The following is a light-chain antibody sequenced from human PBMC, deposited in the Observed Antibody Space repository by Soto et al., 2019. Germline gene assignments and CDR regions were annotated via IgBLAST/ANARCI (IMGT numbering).Light chain of an antibody. CDR2: EVS. J-gene: IGLJ1*01. V-gene: IGLV2-14*01. CDR3: SSYTSSSIDYV. CDR1: SSDVGGYNY. Sequence: QSALTQPASVSGSPGQPITISGTGTSSDVGGYNYVSWYQQHPGKAPKLMIYEVSNRPSGVSNRFSGSKSGNTASLTISGLQAEDEADYYCSSYTSSSIDYVFGTGTKLTVL.